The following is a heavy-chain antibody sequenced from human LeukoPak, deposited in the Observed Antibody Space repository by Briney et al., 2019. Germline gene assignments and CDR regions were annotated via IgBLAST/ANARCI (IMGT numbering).Heavy chain of an antibody. CDR1: GFTFSSYA. J-gene: IGHJ2*01. CDR3: AKAAPRDFDL. D-gene: IGHD3-10*01. CDR2: ITNSGVNT. V-gene: IGHV3-23*01. Sequence: GGSLRLSCAASGFTFSSYAMSWVRQAPGKGLEWVSAITNSGVNTYYADSVKGRFTISRDNSKDTLYLQMYSLRAEDTALYYCAKAAPRDFDLWGRGTLVTVSS.